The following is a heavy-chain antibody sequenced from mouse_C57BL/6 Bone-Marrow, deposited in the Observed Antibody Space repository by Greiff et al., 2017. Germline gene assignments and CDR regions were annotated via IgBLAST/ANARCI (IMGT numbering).Heavy chain of an antibody. Sequence: DVQLQESGAELVKPGASVKLSCTASGFNIKDYYIHWVKQSTEQGLEWIGRIDPEDGETKYAPKFQDKATITAATSSNTAYLQLSSLTSEDTAVYYCTRSLIYYGTNYWGQGTTLTVSS. J-gene: IGHJ2*01. CDR2: IDPEDGET. CDR1: GFNIKDYY. V-gene: IGHV14-2*01. CDR3: TRSLIYYGTNY. D-gene: IGHD1-1*01.